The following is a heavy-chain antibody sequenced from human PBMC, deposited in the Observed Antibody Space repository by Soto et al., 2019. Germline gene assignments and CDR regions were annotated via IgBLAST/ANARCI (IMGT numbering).Heavy chain of an antibody. V-gene: IGHV3-23*01. D-gene: IGHD3-22*01. Sequence: EVQLLESGGGLVQPGGSLRLSCAASGFTFGNYAMIWVRQAPGKGLEWVATISGGGDGTYYADSVRGSFTISRETSRNTVYLQMNSLRAEDTAVYYCAKKGLGSLATYVSTGDCHYAFDIWGQGTMVTVSS. CDR1: GFTFGNYA. CDR2: ISGGGDGT. J-gene: IGHJ3*02. CDR3: AKKGLGSLATYVSTGDCHYAFDI.